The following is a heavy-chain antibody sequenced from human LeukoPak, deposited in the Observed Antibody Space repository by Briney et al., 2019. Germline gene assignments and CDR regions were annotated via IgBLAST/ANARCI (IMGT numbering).Heavy chain of an antibody. CDR3: ARDLTGYGVLN. CDR2: ISDNGGGT. Sequence: PGGSLRLSCVASGFIFRNYAMSWVRQAPGEGLEWVSGISDNGGGTYYADSVKGRFTISRDNSKNMLYLQMNSLRAEDTAVYYCARDLTGYGVLNRGQGTLVTVSS. V-gene: IGHV3-23*01. J-gene: IGHJ4*02. CDR1: GFIFRNYA. D-gene: IGHD4-17*01.